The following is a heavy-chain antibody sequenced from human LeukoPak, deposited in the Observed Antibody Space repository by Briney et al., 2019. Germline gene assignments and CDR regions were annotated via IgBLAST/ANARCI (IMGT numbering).Heavy chain of an antibody. CDR1: GYIFTGYY. V-gene: IGHV1-18*04. D-gene: IGHD3-9*01. CDR3: ARETDYFAGSGVDY. J-gene: IGHJ4*02. CDR2: ISAYNGNT. Sequence: GASVKVSCKASGYIFTGYYMHWVRQAPGQGLEWMGWISAYNGNTNYAQKLQGSVTMTTDTSTSTAYMELRSLRSDDTAVYYCARETDYFAGSGVDYWGQGTLVTVSS.